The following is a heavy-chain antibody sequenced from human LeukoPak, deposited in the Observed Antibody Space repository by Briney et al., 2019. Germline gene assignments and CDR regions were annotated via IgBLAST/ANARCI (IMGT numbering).Heavy chain of an antibody. D-gene: IGHD1-1*01. CDR3: ARDWNRYAY. CDR2: IYYSGST. CDR1: GSSISSSSYY. Sequence: SETLSLTCSVSGSSISSSSYYWGWIRQPPGKGLEWIGSIYYSGSTYYNPSLKSRVTISVDTSKDQFSLKLSSVTAADTAVYYCARDWNRYAYWGQGTLVTVSS. J-gene: IGHJ4*02. V-gene: IGHV4-39*07.